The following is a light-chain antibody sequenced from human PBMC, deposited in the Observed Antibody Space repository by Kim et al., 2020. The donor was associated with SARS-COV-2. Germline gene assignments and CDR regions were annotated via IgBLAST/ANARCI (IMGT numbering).Light chain of an antibody. CDR2: DVS. J-gene: IGKJ1*01. CDR1: QSVGSQ. V-gene: IGKV3-11*01. Sequence: EIVLTQSPATLSLSPGERATLSCRASQSVGSQLAWYQQTPGQAPRLLIYDVSDRAAGIPARFSGSGSGTDFTLTIISLEPEDFAVYYCQQRSEWPVTFGQGTKVDIK. CDR3: QQRSEWPVT.